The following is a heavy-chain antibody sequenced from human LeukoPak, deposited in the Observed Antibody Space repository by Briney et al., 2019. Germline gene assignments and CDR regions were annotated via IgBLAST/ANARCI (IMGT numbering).Heavy chain of an antibody. CDR1: GYTFTGYY. Sequence: ASVKVSCKASGYTFTGYYMHWVRQAPGQGLEWMGWINPNSGGTNYAQKFQGWVTMTRDTSISTAYMELSRLRSDDTAVYYCARGRSRGLRSSGWYDYGMDVWGQGTTVTVSS. D-gene: IGHD6-19*01. V-gene: IGHV1-2*04. CDR2: INPNSGGT. J-gene: IGHJ6*02. CDR3: ARGRSRGLRSSGWYDYGMDV.